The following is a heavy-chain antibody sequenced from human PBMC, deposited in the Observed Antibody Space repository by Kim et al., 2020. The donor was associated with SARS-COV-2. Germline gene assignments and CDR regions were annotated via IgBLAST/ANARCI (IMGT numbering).Heavy chain of an antibody. J-gene: IGHJ4*02. D-gene: IGHD3-10*01. CDR1: GFTFSAYW. Sequence: GGSLRLSCSASGFTFSAYWMHWVRQAPGKGLEWVSRIREDGSGANYADSVKGRLTTSRDNAKNTLFLQMNSLRVEDTAVYYCAKDRLYGSGSLGDWGQGTVVTVSS. CDR3: AKDRLYGSGSLGD. CDR2: IREDGSGA. V-gene: IGHV3-74*01.